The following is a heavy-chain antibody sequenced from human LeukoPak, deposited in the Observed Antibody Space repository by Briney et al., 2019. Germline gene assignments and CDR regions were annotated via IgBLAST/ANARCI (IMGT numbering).Heavy chain of an antibody. CDR2: VWSGGNNK. CDR1: GFIFSTYG. J-gene: IGHJ4*02. V-gene: IGHV3-33*06. CDR3: AKDGQVGAIGYFDY. D-gene: IGHD1-26*01. Sequence: PGTSLRLSCAASGFIFSTYGMHWVRQAPGKGLEWVAVVWSGGNNKYYSDSVKGRFTISRDNSENTLYLEMNSLRAEDTAVYYCAKDGQVGAIGYFDYRGQGTLVTVSS.